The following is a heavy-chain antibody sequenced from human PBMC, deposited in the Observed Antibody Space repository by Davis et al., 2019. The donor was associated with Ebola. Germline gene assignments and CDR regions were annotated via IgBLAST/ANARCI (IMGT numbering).Heavy chain of an antibody. D-gene: IGHD4-11*01. V-gene: IGHV3-30*03. CDR1: GFTISNYG. J-gene: IGHJ4*02. Sequence: GGSLRLSCAASGFTISNYGMHWVRQAPGKGLEWVGSISYDGGNMYYAESVKGRFTMSRDNSKNTVYVQMNSLRVEDTAVYYCVRFSRGTTESYWGQGTLVTVSS. CDR2: ISYDGGNM. CDR3: VRFSRGTTESY.